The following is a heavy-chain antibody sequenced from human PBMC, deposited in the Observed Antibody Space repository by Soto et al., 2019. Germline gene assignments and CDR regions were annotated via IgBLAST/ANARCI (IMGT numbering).Heavy chain of an antibody. D-gene: IGHD5-12*01. Sequence: PSETLSLTCTVSGASISSYYWSWIRQPPGKGLEWIGYISYSGSTNYNPSLKSRVTISVDTSKNQFSLKLSSVTAADTAVYYCARHYSGYSFDYWGQGALVTVSS. CDR1: GASISSYY. CDR2: ISYSGST. J-gene: IGHJ4*02. CDR3: ARHYSGYSFDY. V-gene: IGHV4-59*08.